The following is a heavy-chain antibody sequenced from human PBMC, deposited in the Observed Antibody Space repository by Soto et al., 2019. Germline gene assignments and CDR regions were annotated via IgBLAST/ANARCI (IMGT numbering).Heavy chain of an antibody. CDR3: ASFRKADSSGWYVHFDH. J-gene: IGHJ4*02. Sequence: SETLSLTCSVSGGSMKGFYWSWVRQAPGKGLDWIGYIYYHGTTKYNPSLKTRVSIGIDMSKNQFSLQLWSLTAADTAMYYCASFRKADSSGWYVHFDHWGLGTLVTVSS. D-gene: IGHD6-19*01. CDR1: GGSMKGFY. CDR2: IYYHGTT. V-gene: IGHV4-59*01.